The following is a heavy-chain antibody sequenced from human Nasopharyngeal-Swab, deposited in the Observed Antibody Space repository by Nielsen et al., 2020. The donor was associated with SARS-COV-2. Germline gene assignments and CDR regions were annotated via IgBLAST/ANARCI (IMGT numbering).Heavy chain of an antibody. Sequence: GESLKISCAASGFTFSNAWMSWVRQAPGKGLEWVGRIKSKTDGGTTDYAALVKGRFTISRDDSKNTLYLQMNSLKTEDTAVYYCTTARAYYYYYGMDVWGQGTTVTVSS. D-gene: IGHD5-12*01. J-gene: IGHJ6*02. CDR3: TTARAYYYYYGMDV. CDR2: IKSKTDGGTT. CDR1: GFTFSNAW. V-gene: IGHV3-15*01.